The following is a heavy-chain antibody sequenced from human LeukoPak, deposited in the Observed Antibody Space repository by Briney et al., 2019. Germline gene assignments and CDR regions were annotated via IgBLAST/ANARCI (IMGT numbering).Heavy chain of an antibody. J-gene: IGHJ3*02. Sequence: GGSLRLSCAASGFTFGSYAMSWVRQAPGKGLEWVSGISGSGGSTYYADSVKSRFTISRDNSKNTLYLQMNSLRAEDTAVYYCARGWPYAFDIWGQGTMVTVSS. CDR1: GFTFGSYA. CDR2: ISGSGGST. D-gene: IGHD6-19*01. CDR3: ARGWPYAFDI. V-gene: IGHV3-23*01.